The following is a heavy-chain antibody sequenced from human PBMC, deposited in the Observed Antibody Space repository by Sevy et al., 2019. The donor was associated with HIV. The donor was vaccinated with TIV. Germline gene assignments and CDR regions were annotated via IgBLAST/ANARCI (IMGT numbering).Heavy chain of an antibody. D-gene: IGHD3-3*01. J-gene: IGHJ3*02. CDR2: ISAYNGNT. V-gene: IGHV1-18*01. CDR3: AGGYSDFWSGYYRRDAFDI. CDR1: GYTFTSYG. Sequence: GASVKVSCTASGYTFTSYGISWVRQAPGQGLEWMGWISAYNGNTNDTQKLQGRVTLTTDTSTSTAYAELRSLRSDDTAVYYCAGGYSDFWSGYYRRDAFDIWGQGTMVTVSS.